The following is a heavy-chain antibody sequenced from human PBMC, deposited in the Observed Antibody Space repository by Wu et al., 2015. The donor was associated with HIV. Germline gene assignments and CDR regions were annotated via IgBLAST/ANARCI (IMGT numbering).Heavy chain of an antibody. V-gene: IGHV1-69*13. CDR1: GGTFSSYA. J-gene: IGHJ4*02. CDR2: IIPIFGTA. CDR3: ARDYYGSGSPYRGFDY. D-gene: IGHD3-10*01. Sequence: QVQLVQSGAEVKKPGSSVKVSCKASGGTFSSYAISWVRQAPGQGLEWMGRIIPIFGTANYAQKFQGRVTITADESTSTAYMELSSLRSEDTAVYYCARDYYGSGSPYRGFDYVGPGNAGHRLL.